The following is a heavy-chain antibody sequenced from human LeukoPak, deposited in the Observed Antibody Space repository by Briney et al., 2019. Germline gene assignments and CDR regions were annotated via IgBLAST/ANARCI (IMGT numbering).Heavy chain of an antibody. CDR3: ARASDYGSGGYDN. Sequence: SETLSLTCTVSGGSISSSNYYWGWIRQPPGKGLEWIGSMYYSESTYYNPSLKSRVTISVDTSKNQFSLKLSSVTAADTAVYYCARASDYGSGGYDNWGQGTLVTVSS. J-gene: IGHJ4*02. CDR2: MYYSEST. CDR1: GGSISSSNYY. V-gene: IGHV4-39*01. D-gene: IGHD3-10*01.